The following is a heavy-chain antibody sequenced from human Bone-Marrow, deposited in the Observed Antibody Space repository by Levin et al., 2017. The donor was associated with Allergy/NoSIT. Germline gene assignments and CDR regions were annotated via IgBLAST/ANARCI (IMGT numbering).Heavy chain of an antibody. V-gene: IGHV3-30-3*02. CDR3: AKISGSHYGSSGGNADY. CDR1: GFTFSTA. CDR2: ISYDGTTA. Sequence: GGSLRLSCAVSGFTFSTAIHWVRQAPGKGLEWVAVISYDGTTAYYADSVEGRFTISRDNRKKTVYLQMNSLGPEDTAVYYCAKISGSHYGSSGGNADYWGQGTLVTVSS. J-gene: IGHJ4*02. D-gene: IGHD1-26*01.